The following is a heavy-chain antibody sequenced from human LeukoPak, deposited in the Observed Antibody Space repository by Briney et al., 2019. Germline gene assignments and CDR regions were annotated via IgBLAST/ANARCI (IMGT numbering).Heavy chain of an antibody. V-gene: IGHV3-66*01. CDR2: IYSGGST. CDR1: GFTVISDY. J-gene: IGHJ3*02. Sequence: GALRLSCAASGFTVISDYMSWVRQAPGKGLEWVSVIYSGGSTYYADSVKGRFTISRDNSKNTLSLQMNSLRAEDTAVYYCVRKAAFDIWGQGTMVTVSS. CDR3: VRKAAFDI.